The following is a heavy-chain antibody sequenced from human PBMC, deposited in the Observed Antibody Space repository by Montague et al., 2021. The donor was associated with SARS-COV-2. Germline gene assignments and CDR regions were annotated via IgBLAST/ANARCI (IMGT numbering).Heavy chain of an antibody. CDR2: IDYSGST. D-gene: IGHD6-13*01. CDR3: ARVGRQQLVRLSGMNV. V-gene: IGHV4-39*07. CDR1: GGPISSSSYY. Sequence: SETLSLTCTVSGGPISSSSYYWGWIRQPPGKGLEWIGSIDYSGSTYYNPSLKRRVTISVDTSKNQFSLKLSSVTAADTAVYYCARVGRQQLVRLSGMNVWGQGTTVTVSS. J-gene: IGHJ6*02.